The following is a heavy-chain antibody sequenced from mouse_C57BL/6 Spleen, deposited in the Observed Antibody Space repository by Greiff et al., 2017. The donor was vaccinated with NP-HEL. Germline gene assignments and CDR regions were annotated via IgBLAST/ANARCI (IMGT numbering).Heavy chain of an antibody. Sequence: VQLQQSGAELAKPGASVKLSCKASGYTFTSYWMHWVKQRPGQGLEWIGSINPGGGYTKYNQKFKDKATLTADKSASTAYMQLSSLTYEDSAVYYCARDGSSSFDYWGQGTTLTVSS. D-gene: IGHD1-1*01. CDR2: INPGGGYT. CDR1: GYTFTSYW. V-gene: IGHV1-7*01. J-gene: IGHJ2*01. CDR3: ARDGSSSFDY.